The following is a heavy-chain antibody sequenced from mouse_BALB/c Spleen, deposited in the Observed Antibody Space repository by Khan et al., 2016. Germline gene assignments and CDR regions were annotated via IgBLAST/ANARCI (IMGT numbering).Heavy chain of an antibody. V-gene: IGHV1S136*01. D-gene: IGHD2-4*01. CDR1: GYTFTSYV. CDR3: ARDYDYWYFDV. CDR2: INPYNDGT. J-gene: IGHJ1*01. Sequence: VQLQQSGPELVKPGASVKMSCKASGYTFTSYVMHWVKQKPGQGLEWIGYINPYNDGTKYNEKFKGKATLTSDKSSSTAYMELSSPTSEDSAVYYCARDYDYWYFDVWGAGTTVTVSS.